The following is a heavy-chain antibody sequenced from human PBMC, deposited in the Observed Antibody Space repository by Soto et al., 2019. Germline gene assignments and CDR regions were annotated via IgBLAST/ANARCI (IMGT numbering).Heavy chain of an antibody. CDR1: GGTFSSYA. J-gene: IGHJ6*02. CDR3: ATYYDILTGYSPGGMDV. V-gene: IGHV1-69*01. Sequence: QVQLVQSGAEVKKPWSSVKVSCKASGGTFSSYAISWVRQAPGQGLEWMGGIIPIFGTANYAQKFQGRVTITADESTSTAYMELSSLRSEDTAVYYCATYYDILTGYSPGGMDVWGQGTTVTVSS. D-gene: IGHD3-9*01. CDR2: IIPIFGTA.